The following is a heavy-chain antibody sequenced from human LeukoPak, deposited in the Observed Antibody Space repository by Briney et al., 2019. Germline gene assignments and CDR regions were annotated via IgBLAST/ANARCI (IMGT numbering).Heavy chain of an antibody. CDR3: ARGYSVDY. J-gene: IGHJ4*02. Sequence: SETLSLTCTVTGNSSSTGNYYWRWIRQPPGKGLEWNGYIFHSGSTYYNPSLTSRVTLSVDTSKNQFSLNLTSVTAADTAIYYCARGYSVDYWGQGTLVTVSS. V-gene: IGHV4-30-2*01. CDR1: GNSSSTGNYY. D-gene: IGHD2-15*01. CDR2: IFHSGST.